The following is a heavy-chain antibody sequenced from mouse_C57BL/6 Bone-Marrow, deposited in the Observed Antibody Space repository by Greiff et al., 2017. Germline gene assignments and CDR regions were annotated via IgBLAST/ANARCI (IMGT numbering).Heavy chain of an antibody. CDR3: ARTPLEGLRRYYFDY. J-gene: IGHJ2*01. CDR2: IYPGSGNT. Sequence: VQLQQFGAELVRPGASVKLSCKASGYTFTDYYINWVKQRPGQGLEWIARIYPGSGNTYYNEKFKGKATLTAAKSSSTAYMQLSSLTSEDSAVYFCARTPLEGLRRYYFDYWGQGTTLTVSS. CDR1: GYTFTDYY. V-gene: IGHV1-76*01. D-gene: IGHD2-4*01.